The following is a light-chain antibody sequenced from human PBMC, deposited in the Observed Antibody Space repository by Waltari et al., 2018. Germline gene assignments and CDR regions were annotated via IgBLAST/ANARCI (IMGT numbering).Light chain of an antibody. CDR1: GLPKQY. CDR2: DDN. CDR3: YSKDTDGGSQGK. J-gene: IGLJ2*01. V-gene: IGLV3-10*01. Sequence: YDLTQPPSVSVSPGQTAAITCSGDGLPKQYTFWDQKKSGQAPVLVMYDDNKRPSGIPGRFSGSSAGTVATLTITGAQVDDEADYYCYSKDTDGGSQGKIGGGTKLTVL.